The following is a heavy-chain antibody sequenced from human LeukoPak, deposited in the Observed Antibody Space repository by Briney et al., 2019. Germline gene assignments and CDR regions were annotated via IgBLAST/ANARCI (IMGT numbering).Heavy chain of an antibody. D-gene: IGHD2-21*01. J-gene: IGHJ6*03. CDR1: GFTSSSYA. V-gene: IGHV3-23*01. CDR2: ISGSGGST. CDR3: AREKGDTIGLMDV. Sequence: GGSLRLSCAASGFTSSSYAMSWVRQAPGKGLEWVSAISGSGGSTYYADSVKGRFTISRDNSKNTLYLQMNSLRAEDTAVYYCAREKGDTIGLMDVWGKGTTVTVSS.